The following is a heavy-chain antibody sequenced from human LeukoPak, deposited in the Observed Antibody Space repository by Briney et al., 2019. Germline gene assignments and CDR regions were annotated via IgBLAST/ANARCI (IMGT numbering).Heavy chain of an antibody. V-gene: IGHV1-18*01. CDR3: ARIWELPFDY. J-gene: IGHJ4*02. CDR1: GYTFTSYG. Sequence: GASVKVSCKASGYTFTSYGISWVRQAPGQGLEWMGWISAYNGNTNYAQNLHGRVTRTPDTSTSTAYMELRSLRSDDTAVYYCARIWELPFDYSGQGTLVTVSS. D-gene: IGHD1-26*01. CDR2: ISAYNGNT.